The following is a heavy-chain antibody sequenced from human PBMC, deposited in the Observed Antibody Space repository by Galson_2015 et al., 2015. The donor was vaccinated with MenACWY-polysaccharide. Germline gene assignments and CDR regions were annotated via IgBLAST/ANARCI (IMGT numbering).Heavy chain of an antibody. D-gene: IGHD1-26*01. CDR2: IYHSGST. V-gene: IGHV4-38-2*01. J-gene: IGHJ4*02. Sequence: ETLSLTCAVSGYSISSGYYWGWIRQPTGKGLEWIGSIYHSGSTYYNPSLKRRVTISVDTSKNQFSLKLSSVTAADTAVYYCARVEKYSGSYYILHWGQGTLVTVSS. CDR1: GYSISSGYY. CDR3: ARVEKYSGSYYILH.